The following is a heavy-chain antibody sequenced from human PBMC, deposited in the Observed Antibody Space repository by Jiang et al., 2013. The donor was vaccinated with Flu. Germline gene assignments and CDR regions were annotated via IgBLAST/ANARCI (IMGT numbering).Heavy chain of an antibody. CDR1: GGSVSSGSYY. Sequence: SETLSLTCTVSGGSVSSGSYYWSWIRQPPGKGLEWVGYIYYSGSTNYNPSLKSRVTISVDTSRNQFSLKLSSVTAADTAVYYCARSGSRTGGFDYWGQGTLVTVSS. D-gene: IGHD7-27*01. V-gene: IGHV4-61*01. J-gene: IGHJ4*02. CDR2: IYYSGST. CDR3: ARSGSRTGGFDY.